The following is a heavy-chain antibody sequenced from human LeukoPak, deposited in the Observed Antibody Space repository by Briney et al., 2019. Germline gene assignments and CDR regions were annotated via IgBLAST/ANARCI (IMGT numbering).Heavy chain of an antibody. CDR3: ARDRVPAYYDFWSGYPYFDY. J-gene: IGHJ4*02. CDR1: GYTFTSYA. CDR2: INTNTGNP. D-gene: IGHD3-3*01. Sequence: ASVTVSCMASGYTFTSYAMNWVRQAPGQGLEWMGWINTNTGNPTYAQGFTGRFVFSLDTSVSTAYLQISSLKAEDTAVYYCARDRVPAYYDFWSGYPYFDYWGQGTLVTVSS. V-gene: IGHV7-4-1*02.